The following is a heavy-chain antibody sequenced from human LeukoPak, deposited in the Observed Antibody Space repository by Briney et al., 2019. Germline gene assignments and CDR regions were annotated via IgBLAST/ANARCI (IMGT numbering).Heavy chain of an antibody. CDR2: IYYSGST. J-gene: IGHJ6*02. Sequence: SETLSLTCTVSGGSISSSSYYWGWIRQPPGKGLEWIGSIYYSGSTYYNPSLKSRVTISVDTSKNQFSLKLSSVTAADTAVYYCARGGYYDQNYYYYYGMDVWGQGTTVTVSS. D-gene: IGHD3-3*01. CDR1: GGSISSSSYY. V-gene: IGHV4-39*07. CDR3: ARGGYYDQNYYYYYGMDV.